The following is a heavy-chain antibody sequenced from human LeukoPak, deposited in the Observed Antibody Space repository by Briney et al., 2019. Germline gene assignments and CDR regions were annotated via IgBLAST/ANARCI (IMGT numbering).Heavy chain of an antibody. D-gene: IGHD2-8*02. CDR3: TRSRGWWSLDY. V-gene: IGHV4-34*01. CDR1: GGSFSGYY. J-gene: IGHJ4*02. CDR2: INHSGST. Sequence: PSETLSLTCAVYGGSFSGYYWSWIRQPPGKGLEWIGEINHSGSTNYNPSLKSRVTISVDTSKNQFSLKLSSVTAADTAVYYCTRSRGWWSLDYWGQGALVTVSS.